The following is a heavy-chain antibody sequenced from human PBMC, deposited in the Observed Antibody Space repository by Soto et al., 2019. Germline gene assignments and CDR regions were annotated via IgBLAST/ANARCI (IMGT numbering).Heavy chain of an antibody. D-gene: IGHD3-22*01. CDR2: ISGSGGST. J-gene: IGHJ4*02. CDR3: AKHDSSGYEYYFDY. CDR1: GFTFSSYA. Sequence: GGSLRLSCAASGFTFSSYAMSWVRQAPGKGREWVSAISGSGGSTYYADSVKGRFTISRDNSKNTLYLQMNSLRAEDTAVYYCAKHDSSGYEYYFDYWGQGTLVTVSS. V-gene: IGHV3-23*01.